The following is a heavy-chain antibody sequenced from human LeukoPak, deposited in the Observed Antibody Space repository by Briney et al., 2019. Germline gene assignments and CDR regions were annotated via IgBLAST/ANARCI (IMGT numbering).Heavy chain of an antibody. CDR1: GGSISSYH. D-gene: IGHD4-17*01. CDR2: IYYSGST. J-gene: IGHJ3*02. V-gene: IGHV4-59*01. CDR3: ARESDYGDYGAFDI. Sequence: SETLSLTCTVSGGSISSYHWSWIRQPPGKGLEWIGYIYYSGSTNYNPSLKSRVTISVDTSKNQFSLKLSSVTAADTAVYYCARESDYGDYGAFDIWGQGTMVTVSS.